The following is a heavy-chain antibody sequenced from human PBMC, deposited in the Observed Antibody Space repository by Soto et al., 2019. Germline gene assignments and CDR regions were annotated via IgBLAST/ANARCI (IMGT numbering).Heavy chain of an antibody. V-gene: IGHV4-31*02. CDR2: IYYSGST. Sequence: GKGLEWIGYIYYSGSTYYNPSLKSRVTISVDTSKNQFSLKLSSVTAADTAVYYCARVRWPRGYSNSWYYYGMDVSGQGTTVSVSS. D-gene: IGHD6-13*01. J-gene: IGHJ6*02. CDR3: ARVRWPRGYSNSWYYYGMDV.